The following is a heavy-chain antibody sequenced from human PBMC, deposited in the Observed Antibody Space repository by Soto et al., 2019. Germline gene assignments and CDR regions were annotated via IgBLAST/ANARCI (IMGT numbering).Heavy chain of an antibody. Sequence: PGGSLRLSCAAPGFTFSSYSMNWVRQAPGKGLEWVSYISSSSSTTYYADSVKGRFTISRDNAKNTLYLQMNSLRAEDTAIYYSAKRATALLTFXYRGQGTLVXVSS. D-gene: IGHD1-26*01. J-gene: IGHJ4*02. CDR1: GFTFSSYS. CDR2: ISSSSSTT. CDR3: AKRATALLTFXY. V-gene: IGHV3-48*01.